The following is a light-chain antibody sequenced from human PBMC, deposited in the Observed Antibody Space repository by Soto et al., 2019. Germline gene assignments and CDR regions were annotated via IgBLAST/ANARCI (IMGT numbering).Light chain of an antibody. CDR2: DVT. J-gene: IGLJ2*01. V-gene: IGLV2-11*01. CDR3: CSYAGTNTLI. Sequence: QYALTQPRSVSGSPGQSVTISCTGTSNDVGGHSHVSWYQQHPGKAPKVMIYDVTKRPSGVPDRFSGSKSGNTASLTISGLQAEDEAEYHCCSYAGTNTLIFGGGTKLTVL. CDR1: SNDVGGHSH.